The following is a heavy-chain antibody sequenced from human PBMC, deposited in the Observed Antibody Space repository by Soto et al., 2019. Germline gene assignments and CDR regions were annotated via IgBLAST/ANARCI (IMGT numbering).Heavy chain of an antibody. V-gene: IGHV4-30-4*01. CDR1: GGSISSGDYY. Sequence: ASETLSLTCTVSGGSISSGDYYWSWIRQPPGKGLEWIGYIYYSGSTYYNPSLKSRVTISVDTSKNQFSLKLSCVTAADTAVYYCARDTSSPAYYYDSSGYWSYYYGMDVWGQGTTVTVSS. CDR3: ARDTSSPAYYYDSSGYWSYYYGMDV. D-gene: IGHD3-22*01. CDR2: IYYSGST. J-gene: IGHJ6*02.